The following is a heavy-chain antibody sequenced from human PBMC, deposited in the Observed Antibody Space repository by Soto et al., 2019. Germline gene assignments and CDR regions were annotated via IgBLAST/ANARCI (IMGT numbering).Heavy chain of an antibody. CDR2: VYYDGTT. Sequence: LETLSLTCTVSGGSISSSTFYWGWIRQPPGKGLEWIGSVYYDGTTYYNPSLRSRVTISVDTSKDTLYLQLNSLTAEGTAVYYCARGVANRYGFGDPCGQGTLVTVSS. J-gene: IGHJ5*02. V-gene: IGHV4-39*07. D-gene: IGHD5-18*01. CDR1: GGSISSSTFY. CDR3: ARGVANRYGFGDP.